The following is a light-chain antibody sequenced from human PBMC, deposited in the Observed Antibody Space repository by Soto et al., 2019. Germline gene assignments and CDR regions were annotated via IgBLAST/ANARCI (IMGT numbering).Light chain of an antibody. Sequence: EIVLTQSPGTLSLSPGERATLSCRASQSVSNNYLAWYQQTSGQAPRPLIYGASRRATGTPDRFSGSGSGTDFTLPISSLEPEDFAVYYCQQYDNWPRTFGQGTKV. J-gene: IGKJ1*01. V-gene: IGKV3-20*01. CDR2: GAS. CDR3: QQYDNWPRT. CDR1: QSVSNNY.